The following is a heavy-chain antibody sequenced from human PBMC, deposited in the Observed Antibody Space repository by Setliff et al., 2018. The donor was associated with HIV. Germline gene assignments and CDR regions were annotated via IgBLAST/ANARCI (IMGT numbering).Heavy chain of an antibody. D-gene: IGHD6-13*01. Sequence: LRLSCAASGFTFSSYSMNWVRQAPGKGLEWVSYISSSSSTIYYADSAKGRFTISRDNAKNSLYLQMNSLRAEDTAVYYCASSWSSRSDYWGQGTLVTVSS. CDR3: ASSWSSRSDY. V-gene: IGHV3-48*01. J-gene: IGHJ4*02. CDR1: GFTFSSYS. CDR2: ISSSSSTI.